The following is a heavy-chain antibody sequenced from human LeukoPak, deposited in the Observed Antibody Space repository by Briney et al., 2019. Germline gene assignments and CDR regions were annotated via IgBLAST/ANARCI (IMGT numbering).Heavy chain of an antibody. D-gene: IGHD2-21*02. Sequence: NPSQTLSLTCTVSGGSISSGGYYSSWIRQPPGKGLEWIGYIYYSGSTYYNPSLKSRVTLSVDTSKNQFSLKLSSVTAADTAVYYCARGGVTAIRDAFDIWGQGTMVTVSS. J-gene: IGHJ3*02. CDR3: ARGGVTAIRDAFDI. V-gene: IGHV4-31*03. CDR2: IYYSGST. CDR1: GGSISSGGYY.